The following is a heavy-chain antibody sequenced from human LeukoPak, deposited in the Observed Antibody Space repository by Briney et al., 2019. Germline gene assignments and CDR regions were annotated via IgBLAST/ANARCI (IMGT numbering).Heavy chain of an antibody. V-gene: IGHV4-38-2*02. J-gene: IGHJ4*02. CDR3: ARDEDDSSWYFDY. CDR2: IYHSGST. Sequence: SETLSLTCTVSGYSISSGYYWGWIRQPPGKGLEWIGSIYHSGSTYYNPSLKSRVTISVDTSKNQFSLKLSSVTAADTAVYYCARDEDDSSWYFDYWGQGTLVTVSS. CDR1: GYSISSGYY. D-gene: IGHD6-13*01.